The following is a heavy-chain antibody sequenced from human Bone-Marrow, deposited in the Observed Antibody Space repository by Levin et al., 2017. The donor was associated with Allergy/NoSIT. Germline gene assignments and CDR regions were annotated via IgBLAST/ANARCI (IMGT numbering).Heavy chain of an antibody. CDR1: GFTVSSNY. J-gene: IGHJ4*02. V-gene: IGHV3-66*01. CDR3: ARDSYTSSGWFGNWY. D-gene: IGHD6-19*01. Sequence: PGESLKISCAASGFTVSSNYMSWVRQAPGKGLEWVSIIYRGGSTYYADSVKGRFTISRDNSKNTLYLQMNSLRAEDTAVYYCARDSYTSSGWFGNWYWGQGTLVTVSS. CDR2: IYRGGST.